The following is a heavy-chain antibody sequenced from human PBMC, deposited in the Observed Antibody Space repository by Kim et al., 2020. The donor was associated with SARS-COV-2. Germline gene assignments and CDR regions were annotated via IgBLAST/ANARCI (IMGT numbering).Heavy chain of an antibody. J-gene: IGHJ4*02. D-gene: IGHD3-10*01. CDR3: ARRLANTSGSGRHYCDL. CDR2: INHSGRT. Sequence: SETLSLTCAVYGGSFSGFYWSWIRQPPGRGLEWIGEINHSGRTNYNPSLKSRVTISVDTSKNQFSLKLTSVTAADTAVYYCARRLANTSGSGRHYCDLWGQGTLGTVPS. V-gene: IGHV4-34*01. CDR1: GGSFSGFY.